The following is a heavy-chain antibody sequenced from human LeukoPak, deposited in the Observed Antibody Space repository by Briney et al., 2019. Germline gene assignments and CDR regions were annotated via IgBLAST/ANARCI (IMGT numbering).Heavy chain of an antibody. Sequence: SETLSLTCTVSGGSISSYYWSWIRQPAGKGLELIGRIYSSGSANYNPSLKSRVAMSVDTSKNQFSLNLTSVTAADTAVYNCARGLVGATWNAFDIWGQGTMVTVSS. CDR3: ARGLVGATWNAFDI. CDR2: IYSSGSA. D-gene: IGHD1-26*01. CDR1: GGSISSYY. V-gene: IGHV4-4*07. J-gene: IGHJ3*02.